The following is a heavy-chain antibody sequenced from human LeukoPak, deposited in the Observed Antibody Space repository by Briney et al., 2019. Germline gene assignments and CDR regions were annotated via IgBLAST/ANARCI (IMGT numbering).Heavy chain of an antibody. J-gene: IGHJ4*02. CDR2: IFYSGTT. CDR1: GGSISSYY. Sequence: SETLSLTCTVSGGSISSYYWSWIRQPPGKGLEWIGFIFYSGTTNYNPSLKSRVTISVDTSKNQFSLKLSSVTAADTAVYYCARGGAARPDFWGQGTLVTVSS. V-gene: IGHV4-59*01. CDR3: ARGGAARPDF. D-gene: IGHD6-6*01.